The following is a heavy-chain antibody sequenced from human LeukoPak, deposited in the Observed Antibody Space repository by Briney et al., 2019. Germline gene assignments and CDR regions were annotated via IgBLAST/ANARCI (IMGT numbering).Heavy chain of an antibody. CDR3: ARGDRIHAFDY. CDR2: IYYSGST. CDR1: GGSISSYY. J-gene: IGHJ4*02. D-gene: IGHD5-18*01. Sequence: SETLSLTCTVSGGSISSYYWSWIRQPPGKGLEWIGYIYYSGSTNYNPSLKSRVTISVDTSKNQFSLKLSSVTAADTAVYYCARGDRIHAFDYWGQGTLVTVSS. V-gene: IGHV4-59*01.